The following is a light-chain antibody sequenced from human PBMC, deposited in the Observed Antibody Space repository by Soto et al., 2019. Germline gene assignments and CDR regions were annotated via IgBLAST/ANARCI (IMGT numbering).Light chain of an antibody. Sequence: ELVLTQSPAALSLSPGERATLSCRASQSVSSYLAWYQQQPGHAPRLLIYDASTAATGIPARFSGSWSGTDFTLTISSLEPEDFAVYYCQQRSNWLTFGGSTKMEIK. J-gene: IGKJ4*01. V-gene: IGKV3-11*01. CDR3: QQRSNWLT. CDR1: QSVSSY. CDR2: DAS.